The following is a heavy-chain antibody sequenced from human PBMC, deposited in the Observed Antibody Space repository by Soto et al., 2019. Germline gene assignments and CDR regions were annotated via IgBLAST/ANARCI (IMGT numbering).Heavy chain of an antibody. CDR3: ARSPYSVSYLAYFDY. CDR1: GFTFSSYG. Sequence: QVQLVESGGGVVQPGRSLRLSCAASGFTFSSYGMHWVRQAPGKGLEWVAVISYDGSNKYYADSVKGRFTISRDNSTNTLYLQMSSLRAEDTAVYYCARSPYSVSYLAYFDYWGQGTLVTVSS. CDR2: ISYDGSNK. D-gene: IGHD1-26*01. V-gene: IGHV3-30*03. J-gene: IGHJ4*02.